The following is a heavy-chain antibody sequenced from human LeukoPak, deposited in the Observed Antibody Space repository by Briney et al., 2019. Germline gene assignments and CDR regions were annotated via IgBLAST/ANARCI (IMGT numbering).Heavy chain of an antibody. CDR3: ARDLWWGYYDSSGTDY. CDR2: IKQDGSEK. CDR1: GFTFSSYW. Sequence: GGSLRLSCAASGFTFSSYWMSWVRQAPGKGLEWVANIKQDGSEKYYVDSVKGRFTISRDNGKNSLYLQMNSLRAEDTAVYYCARDLWWGYYDSSGTDYWGQGTLVTVSS. J-gene: IGHJ4*02. V-gene: IGHV3-7*05. D-gene: IGHD3-22*01.